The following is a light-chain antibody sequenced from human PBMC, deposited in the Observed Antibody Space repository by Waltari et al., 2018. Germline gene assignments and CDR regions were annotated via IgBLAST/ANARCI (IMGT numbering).Light chain of an antibody. CDR2: AAS. CDR1: QSISTY. J-gene: IGKJ3*01. V-gene: IGKV1-39*01. CDR3: QQSAQMRT. Sequence: DIQMTQSPSSLSASVGDRVTITCRASQSISTYLNWYQQKPGKAPELLIYAASSLQSGVPSRFSGSGSGTDFTLTITSLQPDDYATYYCQQSAQMRTFGPGTKVDIK.